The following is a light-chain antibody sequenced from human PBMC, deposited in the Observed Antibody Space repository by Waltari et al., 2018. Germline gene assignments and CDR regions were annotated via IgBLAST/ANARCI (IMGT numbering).Light chain of an antibody. Sequence: QSVLTQPPSVSGAPGQRVTISCTGSSSNIGAGYDVHWYQQLPGSAPKLLIYANIDRPSGVPDRFSGSKSGTSASLAITGLQAEDEADYYCQSYDRSLSVRVFGGGTKLTV. CDR1: SSNIGAGYD. CDR3: QSYDRSLSVRV. V-gene: IGLV1-40*01. J-gene: IGLJ2*01. CDR2: ANI.